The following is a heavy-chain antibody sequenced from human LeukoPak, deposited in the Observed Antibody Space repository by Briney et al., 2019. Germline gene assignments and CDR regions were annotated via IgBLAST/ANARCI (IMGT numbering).Heavy chain of an antibody. Sequence: GGSLRLSCAASGFTFSDYWMHWVRQAPGKGLVWVSQTNTDGTITDYADSAKGRFTISRDNAKKTLNLQMESLRVDDTAVYYCANPPTVTKIRFGSWGQGTLVTVST. J-gene: IGHJ5*01. CDR3: ANPPTVTKIRFGS. D-gene: IGHD4-17*01. CDR2: TNTDGTIT. CDR1: GFTFSDYW. V-gene: IGHV3-74*01.